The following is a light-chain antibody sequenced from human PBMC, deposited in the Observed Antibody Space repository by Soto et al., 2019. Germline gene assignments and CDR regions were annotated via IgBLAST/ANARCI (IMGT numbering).Light chain of an antibody. CDR3: QVWDDSRDQQV. CDR1: SSNIGSNY. Sequence: QSALTQPPSASGTPGQRVTISCSGSSSNIGSNYVYWYQALPGTAPKLFIHSNHQRPSGVPDRFSGSNSGNTATLTITRVEAGDEADYYCQVWDDSRDQQVFGGGTKLTVL. V-gene: IGLV1-47*02. CDR2: SNH. J-gene: IGLJ3*02.